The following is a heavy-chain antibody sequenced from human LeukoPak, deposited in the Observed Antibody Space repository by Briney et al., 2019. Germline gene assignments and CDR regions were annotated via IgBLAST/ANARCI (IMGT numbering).Heavy chain of an antibody. Sequence: SETLSLTCAVSGGPISSSNWWGWVRQPPGKGLEWIGEIYHSGSTNYNPSLKSRVTISVDKSKNQFSLKLSSVTAADTAVYYCASTPIAVDGFDYFDYWGQGTLVTVSS. CDR2: IYHSGST. D-gene: IGHD6-19*01. V-gene: IGHV4-4*02. J-gene: IGHJ4*02. CDR1: GGPISSSNW. CDR3: ASTPIAVDGFDYFDY.